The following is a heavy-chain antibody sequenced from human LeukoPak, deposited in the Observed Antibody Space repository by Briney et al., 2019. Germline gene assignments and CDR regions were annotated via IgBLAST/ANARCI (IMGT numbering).Heavy chain of an antibody. CDR2: IYYSGST. CDR3: ARAKIHGGNSVAADFDY. Sequence: PSETLSLNCTVSGGSISSGDYYWSWIRQPPGKGLEWLGYIYYSGSTYYNPSLKSRVTISVDTSKYQFSLKLSSVTAADTAVYYCARAKIHGGNSVAADFDYWGQGTLVTVSS. V-gene: IGHV4-30-4*01. CDR1: GGSISSGDYY. D-gene: IGHD4-23*01. J-gene: IGHJ4*02.